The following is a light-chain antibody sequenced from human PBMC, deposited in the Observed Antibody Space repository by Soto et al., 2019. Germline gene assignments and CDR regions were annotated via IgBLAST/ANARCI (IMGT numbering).Light chain of an antibody. CDR2: DAS. CDR1: QSLSTY. J-gene: IGKJ4*01. V-gene: IGKV3-11*01. Sequence: EIVLTQSPATLSLSPGERATLSCRASQSLSTYLAWYQQKPGQAPRLLIYDASNRATGIPARFSGSGSGTDFTLTISSLEPEDFEVYYCQHRDSWPLTFGGGTKVDIX. CDR3: QHRDSWPLT.